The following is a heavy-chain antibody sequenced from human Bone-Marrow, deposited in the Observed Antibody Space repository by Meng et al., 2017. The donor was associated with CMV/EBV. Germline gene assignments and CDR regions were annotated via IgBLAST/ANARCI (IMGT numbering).Heavy chain of an antibody. J-gene: IGHJ1*01. D-gene: IGHD3-16*01. V-gene: IGHV2-5*01. CDR3: AHRGGK. CDR2: IYWNDDK. Sequence: SGPTLVKPTQTLTLTCTFSGFSLSTSGVGVGWIRQTPGKALEWLALIYWNDDKRYSPSLKSRLTITKDNSKNQVVLTMTNMDPEDTEKYYCAHRGGKWGQGTLVTVSS. CDR1: GFSLSTSGVG.